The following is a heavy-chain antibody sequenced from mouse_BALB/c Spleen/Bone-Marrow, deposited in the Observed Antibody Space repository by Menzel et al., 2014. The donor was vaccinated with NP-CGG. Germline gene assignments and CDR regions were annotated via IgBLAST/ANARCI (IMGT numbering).Heavy chain of an antibody. J-gene: IGHJ2*01. CDR1: GFDFSRYW. Sequence: EVKLVESGGGLVQPGGSLKLSCAASGFDFSRYWMSWVRQAPGKGLEWIGEINLDSRTINYSPSLKDKFIISRDNAKNTLYLRLNKVRSEDTVLYYCARPDYYGYLNYWGQGTTLTVSS. D-gene: IGHD1-1*01. CDR2: INLDSRTI. V-gene: IGHV4-1*02. CDR3: ARPDYYGYLNY.